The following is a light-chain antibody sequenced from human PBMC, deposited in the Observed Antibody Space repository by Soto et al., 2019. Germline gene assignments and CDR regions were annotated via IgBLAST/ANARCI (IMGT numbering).Light chain of an antibody. CDR3: SSYRASSTTHYV. J-gene: IGLJ1*01. V-gene: IGLV2-14*03. CDR2: DVT. CDR1: SSDIGGYNY. Sequence: QSALTQPASLSGSPGQSITISCTGTSSDIGGYNYVSWYQQHPGKAPKLIIHDVTNRPSGVSDRFFGSKSGNTASPTISGLQAEDEADYYCSSYRASSTTHYVFGTGTKLTVL.